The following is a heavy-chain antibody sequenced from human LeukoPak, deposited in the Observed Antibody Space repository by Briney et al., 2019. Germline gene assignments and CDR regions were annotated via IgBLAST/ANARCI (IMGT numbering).Heavy chain of an antibody. Sequence: GESLKISCKGSGYSFTSYWIGWVRQMPGKGLEWMGIIYPGDSDTRYSPSFQGQVTTSADKSISTAYLQWSSLKASDTAMYYCARSGTFGRYYYDSSGYYPFDYWGQGTLVTVSS. CDR3: ARSGTFGRYYYDSSGYYPFDY. D-gene: IGHD3-22*01. CDR1: GYSFTSYW. J-gene: IGHJ4*02. V-gene: IGHV5-51*01. CDR2: IYPGDSDT.